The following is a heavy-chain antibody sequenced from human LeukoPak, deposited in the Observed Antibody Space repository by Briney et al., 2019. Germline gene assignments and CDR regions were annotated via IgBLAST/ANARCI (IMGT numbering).Heavy chain of an antibody. V-gene: IGHV4-30-4*01. Sequence: SETLSLTCTVSGGSISSGDYYWSWIRQPPGKGLEWIGYIYYSGSTYYNPSLKSRVTISVDTSKNQFSLKLSSVTAADTAVYYCARGSQRRRGMDVWGQGTTVTASS. CDR2: IYYSGST. CDR1: GGSISSGDYY. CDR3: ARGSQRRRGMDV. D-gene: IGHD6-25*01. J-gene: IGHJ6*02.